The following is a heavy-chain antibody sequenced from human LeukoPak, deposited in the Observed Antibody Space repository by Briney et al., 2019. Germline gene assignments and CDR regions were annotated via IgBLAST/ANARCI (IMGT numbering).Heavy chain of an antibody. CDR3: ASVRTIWGSYRHDY. J-gene: IGHJ4*02. CDR2: INHSGST. D-gene: IGHD3-16*02. V-gene: IGHV4-34*01. Sequence: SETLSLTCAVYGGSFSGYYWSWIRQPPGKGLEWIGEINHSGSTNYNPSLKSRVTISVDTSKNQFSLKLSSVTAADTAVYHCASVRTIWGSYRHDYWGQGTLVTVSS. CDR1: GGSFSGYY.